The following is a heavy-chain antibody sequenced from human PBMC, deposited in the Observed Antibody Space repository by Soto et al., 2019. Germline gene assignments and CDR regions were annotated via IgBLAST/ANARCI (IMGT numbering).Heavy chain of an antibody. CDR1: GGSINNHY. CDR2: IYYTGST. V-gene: IGHV4-59*11. Sequence: SETLSLTCTVSGGSINNHYWSWIRQPPGKGLEWIGYIYYTGSTNYNPSLESRVTMSADTSKNQFSLNLSSVTAADTAVYYCARNPKYCSGGSCLSLDYWGQGTLVTVSS. D-gene: IGHD2-15*01. J-gene: IGHJ4*02. CDR3: ARNPKYCSGGSCLSLDY.